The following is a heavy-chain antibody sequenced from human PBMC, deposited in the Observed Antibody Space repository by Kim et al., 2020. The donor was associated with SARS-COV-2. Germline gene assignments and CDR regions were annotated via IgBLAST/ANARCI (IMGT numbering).Heavy chain of an antibody. CDR3: ATDEGGRGLAFDI. J-gene: IGHJ3*02. D-gene: IGHD1-26*01. Sequence: SVKVSCKASGGTFSSYAISWVRQAPGQGLEWMGGIIPIFGTANYAQKFKGRVTINADESTSTAYMELSSLRSEDTAVYYCATDEGGRGLAFDIWGQGTMVTVSS. V-gene: IGHV1-69*13. CDR1: GGTFSSYA. CDR2: IIPIFGTA.